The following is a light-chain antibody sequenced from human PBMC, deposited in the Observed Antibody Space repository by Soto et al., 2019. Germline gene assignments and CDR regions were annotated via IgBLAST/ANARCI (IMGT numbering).Light chain of an antibody. CDR2: AAS. Sequence: DIQMTQSPSSVSASVGDRVTITCRASQAISTWLAWYQQNPGKAPKLLIYAASNLQTGVQSRFSGSGSGTDFTLTISSLQTEDFATYYCQQANSFPRTFGQGTKVEIK. CDR3: QQANSFPRT. J-gene: IGKJ1*01. V-gene: IGKV1D-12*01. CDR1: QAISTW.